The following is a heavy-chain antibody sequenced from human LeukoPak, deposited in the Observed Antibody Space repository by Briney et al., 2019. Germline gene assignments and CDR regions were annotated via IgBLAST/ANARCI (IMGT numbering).Heavy chain of an antibody. Sequence: PSETLSLTCTVSGGSISSYYWSWIRQPPGKGLEWIGYIYYSGSTNYNPSLKSRVTISVDTSKNQFSLKLSSVTAADTAVYYCARANREWELLGFDPWGQGTLVTVSS. CDR2: IYYSGST. CDR3: ARANREWELLGFDP. CDR1: GGSISSYY. V-gene: IGHV4-59*08. D-gene: IGHD1-26*01. J-gene: IGHJ5*02.